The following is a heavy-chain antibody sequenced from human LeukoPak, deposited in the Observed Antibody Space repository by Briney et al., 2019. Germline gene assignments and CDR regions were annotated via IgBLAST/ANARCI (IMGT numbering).Heavy chain of an antibody. CDR1: GGTFSSYA. CDR2: IIPILGIA. CDR3: ARDSIICSCYDY. V-gene: IGHV1-69*04. J-gene: IGHJ4*02. Sequence: ASVKVSCKASGGTFSSYAISWVRQAPGQGLEWMGRIIPILGIANYAQKFQGRVTITADKSTSTAYMELSRLRSDDTAMYFCARDSIICSCYDYWGQGTLVTVSS. D-gene: IGHD2-15*01.